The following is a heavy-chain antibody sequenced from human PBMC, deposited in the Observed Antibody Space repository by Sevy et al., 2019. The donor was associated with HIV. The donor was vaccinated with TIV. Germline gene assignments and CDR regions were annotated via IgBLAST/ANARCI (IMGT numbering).Heavy chain of an antibody. Sequence: SETLSLTCSVSGASITTNTYYWGWIRQAPGKGLEWIGSIFYSGRSDYNPSLKGPVTISVDTSKNQFTLRLRSVTAAETSVYYCAGHEAYDFWGDTIRENYYYGIDVWGQGTTVTVSS. CDR3: AGHEAYDFWGDTIRENYYYGIDV. CDR2: IFYSGRS. D-gene: IGHD3-3*01. V-gene: IGHV4-39*01. CDR1: GASITTNTYY. J-gene: IGHJ6*02.